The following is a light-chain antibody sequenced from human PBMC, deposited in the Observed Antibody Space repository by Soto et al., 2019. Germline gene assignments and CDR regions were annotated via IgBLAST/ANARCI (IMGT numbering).Light chain of an antibody. CDR2: GVR. J-gene: IGLJ2*01. Sequence: QSALTQPTSVSGSPGQSITISCTGNSNDIGAYNSVSWYQQHPGKAPRLLIHGVRNRPPGISSRFSASKSGRTASLTISGLVPEAEADYFCSSFTTTRLYVFGRGTKLTVL. CDR3: SSFTTTRLYV. V-gene: IGLV2-14*01. CDR1: SNDIGAYNS.